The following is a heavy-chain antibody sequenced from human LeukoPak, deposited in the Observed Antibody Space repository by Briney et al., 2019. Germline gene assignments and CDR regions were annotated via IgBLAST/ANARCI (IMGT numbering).Heavy chain of an antibody. CDR2: ISSSGSTI. D-gene: IGHD3-10*01. CDR3: ARDQGPNYYGSGSIQYGMDV. CDR1: GFTFSDYY. V-gene: IGHV3-11*01. Sequence: GGSLRLSCAASGFTFSDYYMSWIRQAPGKGLEWVSYISSSGSTIYYADSVKDRFTISRDNAKNSLYLQMNSLRAEDTAVYYCARDQGPNYYGSGSIQYGMDVWGQGTTVTVSS. J-gene: IGHJ6*02.